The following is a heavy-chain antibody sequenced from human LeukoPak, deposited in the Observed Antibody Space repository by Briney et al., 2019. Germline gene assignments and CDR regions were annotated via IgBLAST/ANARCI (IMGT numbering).Heavy chain of an antibody. CDR3: ARGRGYSYGYDY. CDR2: ISSSSSYI. CDR1: GFTFSSYS. V-gene: IGHV3-21*01. J-gene: IGHJ4*02. D-gene: IGHD5-18*01. Sequence: GGSLRLSCAASGFTFSSYSMNWVRQAPGMGLEWVSSISSSSSYIYYADSVKGRFTISRDNAKNSLYLQMNSLRAEDTAVYYCARGRGYSYGYDYWGQGTLVTVSS.